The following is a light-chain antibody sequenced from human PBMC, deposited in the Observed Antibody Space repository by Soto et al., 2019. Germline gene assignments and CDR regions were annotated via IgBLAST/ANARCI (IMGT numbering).Light chain of an antibody. J-gene: IGLJ1*01. Sequence: QSALTQPASVSGSPGQSITISCTGTSSDVGGYNYVSWYQQHPGKAPKLMIYEVSNRPSGVSNRFSGSKSGNTASLTISGLQAEDEADYYCSSDTSSSTLVFGTGTKRTVL. CDR3: SSDTSSSTLV. V-gene: IGLV2-14*01. CDR1: SSDVGGYNY. CDR2: EVS.